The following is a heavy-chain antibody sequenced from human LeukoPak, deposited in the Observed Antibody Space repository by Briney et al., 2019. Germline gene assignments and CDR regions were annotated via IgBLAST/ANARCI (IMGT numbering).Heavy chain of an antibody. D-gene: IGHD6-13*01. CDR2: ISWNSGSI. CDR3: AKALSAAAGPSGPDY. V-gene: IGHV3-9*01. Sequence: PGGSLRLSCAASGFTFDDYAMHWVRQAPGKGLEWVSGISWNSGSIGYADSVKGRFTISRDNAKNSLYLQMNSLRAEDTALYYCAKALSAAAGPSGPDYWGQGTLVTVSS. CDR1: GFTFDDYA. J-gene: IGHJ4*02.